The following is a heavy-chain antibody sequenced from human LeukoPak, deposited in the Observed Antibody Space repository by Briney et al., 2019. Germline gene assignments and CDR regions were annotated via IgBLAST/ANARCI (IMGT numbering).Heavy chain of an antibody. D-gene: IGHD1-26*01. V-gene: IGHV3-23*01. CDR3: AKDVGKWESLHFFDY. CDR2: ISGSGAST. J-gene: IGHJ4*02. Sequence: GGSLRLSCLTPGFTLSTNAMSWVRQAPGKGPEWISGISGSGASTYYADSVKGRFTISRDDSRNTLYLQMNSLRGDDTAVYYCAKDVGKWESLHFFDYWGQGTLVTVSS. CDR1: GFTLSTNA.